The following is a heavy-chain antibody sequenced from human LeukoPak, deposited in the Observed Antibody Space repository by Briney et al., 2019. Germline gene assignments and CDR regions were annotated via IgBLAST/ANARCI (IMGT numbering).Heavy chain of an antibody. CDR3: ARVGVAGSDFDY. CDR2: INPSGGST. J-gene: IGHJ4*02. V-gene: IGHV1-46*03. CDR1: GGTFSSYA. Sequence: ASVKVSCKAPGGTFSSYAISWVRQAPGQGLEWMGIINPSGGSTSYAQKFQGRVTMTRDASTSTVYMELSSLRSEDTAVYYCARVGVAGSDFDYWGQGTLVTVSS. D-gene: IGHD5-12*01.